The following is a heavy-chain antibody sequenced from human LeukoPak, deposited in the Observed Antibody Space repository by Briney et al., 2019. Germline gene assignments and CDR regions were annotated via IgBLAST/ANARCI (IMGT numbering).Heavy chain of an antibody. CDR3: ASNSTSSYSED. Sequence: ASVKVSCKASGDTFTNYHMHWVRQAPGQGLEWMGIVNPSGETIRYAQKFQGRVTMTRDMSTTTVYMELSSLTSEDTAMYYCASNSTSSYSEDWGQGTLVTVSS. CDR1: GDTFTNYH. J-gene: IGHJ4*02. CDR2: VNPSGETI. D-gene: IGHD6-6*01. V-gene: IGHV1-46*01.